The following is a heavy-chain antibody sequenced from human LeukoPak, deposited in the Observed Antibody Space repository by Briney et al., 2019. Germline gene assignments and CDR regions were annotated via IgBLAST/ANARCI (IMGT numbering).Heavy chain of an antibody. CDR3: AARYYDFWSGYYTDGYYYYMDV. V-gene: IGHV3-23*01. CDR2: ISGSGGST. J-gene: IGHJ6*03. Sequence: GGSLRLSCAASGFTFSGYAMSWVRQAPGKGLEWVSSISGSGGSTYYADSVKGRFTISRDNSKNTLYLQMNSLRAEDTGVYYYAARYYDFWSGYYTDGYYYYMDVWGKGTTVTVSS. CDR1: GFTFSGYA. D-gene: IGHD3-3*01.